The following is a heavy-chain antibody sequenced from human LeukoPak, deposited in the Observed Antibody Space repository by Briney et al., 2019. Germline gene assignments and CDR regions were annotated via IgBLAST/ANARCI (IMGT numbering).Heavy chain of an antibody. CDR3: ARVEEGYGAGRRENYYYYYMDV. V-gene: IGHV4-59*01. CDR1: GGSISSYY. CDR2: IHYSGST. J-gene: IGHJ6*03. D-gene: IGHD3-10*01. Sequence: SETLSLTGTVSGGSISSYYWSWIRQPPGKGLEWIGYIHYSGSTNYNPSLKSRVTISEDTSKNQFSLKLSSVTAAETAVYYCARVEEGYGAGRRENYYYYYMDVWGKGTTVTISS.